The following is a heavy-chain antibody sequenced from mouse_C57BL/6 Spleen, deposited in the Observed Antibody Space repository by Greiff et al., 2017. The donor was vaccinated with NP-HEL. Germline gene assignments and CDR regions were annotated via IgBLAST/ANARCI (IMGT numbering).Heavy chain of an antibody. V-gene: IGHV5-17*01. CDR3: ARTGYGYFDY. D-gene: IGHD2-2*01. J-gene: IGHJ2*01. Sequence: DVMLVESGGGLVKPGGSLKLSCAASGFTFSDYGMHWVRQAPEKGLEWVAYISSGSSTIYYADTVKGRFTISRDNAKNTLFLQMTSLRSEDTAMYYCARTGYGYFDYWGQGTTLTVSS. CDR2: ISSGSSTI. CDR1: GFTFSDYG.